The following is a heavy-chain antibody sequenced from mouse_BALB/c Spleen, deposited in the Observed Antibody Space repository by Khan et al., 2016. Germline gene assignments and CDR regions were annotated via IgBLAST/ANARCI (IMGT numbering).Heavy chain of an antibody. CDR1: GFNIKDCY. CDR3: ARGYDGFAY. V-gene: IGHV14-1*02. D-gene: IGHD2-2*01. J-gene: IGHJ3*01. CDR2: IDPENGNT. Sequence: VQLKQSGAELVRPGALVKLSCKASGFNIKDCYIHWVKQRPEQGLEWIGWIDPENGNTIYGPKFQDKASITEDTSSNTAYLQLSSLTSEDTAVDSCARGYDGFAYWGPGTLVTVSA.